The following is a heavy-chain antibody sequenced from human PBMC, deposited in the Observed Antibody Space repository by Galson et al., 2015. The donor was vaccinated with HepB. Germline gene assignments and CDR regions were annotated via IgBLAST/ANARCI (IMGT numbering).Heavy chain of an antibody. CDR3: ARDAGSSIAARRGLGDYYYGMDV. J-gene: IGHJ6*02. D-gene: IGHD6-6*01. Sequence: CAISGDSVSSNSAAWNWIRQSPSRGLEWLGRTYYRSKWYNDYAVSVKSRITINPDTSKNQFSLQLNSVTPEDTAVYYCARDAGSSIAARRGLGDYYYGMDVWGQGTTVTVSS. V-gene: IGHV6-1*01. CDR2: TYYRSKWYN. CDR1: GDSVSSNSAA.